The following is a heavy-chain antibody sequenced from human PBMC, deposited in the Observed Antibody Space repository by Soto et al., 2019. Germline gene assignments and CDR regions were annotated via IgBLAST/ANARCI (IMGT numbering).Heavy chain of an antibody. V-gene: IGHV3-7*05. CDR3: ARDRGYNCYDY. CDR1: GFTFSNSW. CDR2: IDEDGNEK. D-gene: IGHD5-18*01. Sequence: GGSLRLSCSASGFTFSNSWMTWVRQAPGKGLEWVANIDEDGNEKNIVDSVKGRFTIFRDNAKSSLYLQMNSLRVEDTAMYYCARDRGYNCYDYWGQGTLVTVSS. J-gene: IGHJ4*02.